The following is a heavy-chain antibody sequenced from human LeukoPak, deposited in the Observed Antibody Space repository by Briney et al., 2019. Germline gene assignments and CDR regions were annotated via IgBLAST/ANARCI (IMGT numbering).Heavy chain of an antibody. J-gene: IGHJ4*02. Sequence: QPGGSLRLSCAASGFTVSSNEMNWVRQAPGKGLEWVSYISSSGSTIYYADSVKGRFTISRDNAKNSLYLQMNSLRAEDTAVYYGARVPILIAAAAPFFDSWAREPWSPSPQ. D-gene: IGHD6-13*01. CDR3: ARVPILIAAAAPFFDS. V-gene: IGHV3-48*03. CDR2: ISSSGSTI. CDR1: GFTVSSNE.